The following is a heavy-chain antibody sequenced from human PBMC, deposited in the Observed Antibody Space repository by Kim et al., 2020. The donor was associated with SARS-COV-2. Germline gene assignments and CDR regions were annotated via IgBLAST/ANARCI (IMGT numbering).Heavy chain of an antibody. CDR3: ANNTGPGQAHVDF. CDR2: ISPSGFNI. Sequence: GGSLRLSCEASGFTFSNYAMTWVRQAPGKGPEWVSAISPSGFNIYYRDSVKGRFTFSRDNSKNTLFLQMDSLRAEDTAVYYCANNTGPGQAHVDFWGQGT. V-gene: IGHV3-23*01. CDR1: GFTFSNYA. J-gene: IGHJ4*02.